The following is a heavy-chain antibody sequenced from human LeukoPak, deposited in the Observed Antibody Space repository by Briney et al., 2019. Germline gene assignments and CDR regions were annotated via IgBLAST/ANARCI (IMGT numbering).Heavy chain of an antibody. V-gene: IGHV4-39*07. CDR3: ARDQTPYGGSGMDV. D-gene: IGHD3-10*01. J-gene: IGHJ6*03. CDR2: IYYSGST. Sequence: PSETLSLTCTVSGGSISSSSYYWGWIRQPPGRGLEWIGSIYYSGSTYYNPSLKSRVTISVDTSRNQFSLKLSSVTAADTAVYYCARDQTPYGGSGMDVWGKGTTVTVSS. CDR1: GGSISSSSYY.